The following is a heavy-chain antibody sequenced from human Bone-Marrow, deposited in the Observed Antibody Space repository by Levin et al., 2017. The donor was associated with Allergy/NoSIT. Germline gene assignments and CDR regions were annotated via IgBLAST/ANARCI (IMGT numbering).Heavy chain of an antibody. CDR3: AKASLNEVGF. D-gene: IGHD1-1*01. CDR2: ISHDANSK. Sequence: GESLKISCAASGFTFTSYDMHWVRQAPGKGLEWVALISHDANSKYADSVKGRFTISRDNFNKILYLQLDSLRPEDTATYYCAKASLNEVGFWGQGTLVSVSS. CDR1: GFTFTSYD. J-gene: IGHJ4*02. V-gene: IGHV3-30*18.